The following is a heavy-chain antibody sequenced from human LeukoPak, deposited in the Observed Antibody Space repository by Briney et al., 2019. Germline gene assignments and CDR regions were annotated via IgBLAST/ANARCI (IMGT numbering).Heavy chain of an antibody. J-gene: IGHJ4*02. CDR1: GGSFSGYY. CDR3: ARTSYGSGINYFDY. V-gene: IGHV4-59*01. D-gene: IGHD3-10*01. CDR2: IYYSGST. Sequence: PSETLSLTCAVYGGSFSGYYWSWIRQPPGKGLEWIGYIYYSGSTNYNPSLKSRVTISVDTSKNQFSLKLSSVTAADTAVYYCARTSYGSGINYFDYWGQGTLVTVSS.